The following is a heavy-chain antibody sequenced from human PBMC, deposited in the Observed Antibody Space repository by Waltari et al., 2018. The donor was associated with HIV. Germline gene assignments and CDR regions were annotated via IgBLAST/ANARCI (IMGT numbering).Heavy chain of an antibody. CDR1: GFTFSSYE. CDR2: ISSSGSTI. CDR3: ARDQGIGATTGFDY. D-gene: IGHD1-26*01. V-gene: IGHV3-48*03. J-gene: IGHJ4*02. Sequence: EVQLVESGGGLVQPGGSLRLSCAASGFTFSSYEMNWVRQAPGKGLEWVSYISSSGSTIYYADSVKGRFTISRDNAKNSLYLQMNSLRAEDTAVYYCARDQGIGATTGFDYWGQGTLVTVSS.